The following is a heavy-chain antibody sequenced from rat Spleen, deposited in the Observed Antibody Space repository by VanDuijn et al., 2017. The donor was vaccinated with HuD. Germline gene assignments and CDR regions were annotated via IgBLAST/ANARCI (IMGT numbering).Heavy chain of an antibody. CDR1: GFTFSNYG. V-gene: IGHV5-29*01. Sequence: EVQLVESGGGLVQPGRSLKLSCAASGFTFSNYGMAWVRQAPTKGLEWVATISTSGGSTYYRDSVKGRFTVSRDNAKSTLYLQMDSLRSEDTATYYCARPRYYAFAYWGQGTLVTVSS. CDR2: ISTSGGST. D-gene: IGHD1-12*01. CDR3: ARPRYYAFAY. J-gene: IGHJ3*01.